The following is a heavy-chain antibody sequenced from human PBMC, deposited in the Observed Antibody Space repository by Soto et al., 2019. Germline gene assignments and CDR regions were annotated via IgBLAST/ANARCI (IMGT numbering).Heavy chain of an antibody. CDR1: GFTFSSYA. CDR2: ISGSGGST. J-gene: IGHJ4*02. Sequence: EVQLLESGGGLVQPGGSLRLSCAASGFTFSSYAMSWVRQAPGKGLEWVSAISGSGGSTYYADSVKGRFTIARDNSKNTLYLQMNSLRAEDTAVYYCAKARPPDIVVVVAASKPVDYWGQGTLVTVSS. CDR3: AKARPPDIVVVVAASKPVDY. D-gene: IGHD2-15*01. V-gene: IGHV3-23*01.